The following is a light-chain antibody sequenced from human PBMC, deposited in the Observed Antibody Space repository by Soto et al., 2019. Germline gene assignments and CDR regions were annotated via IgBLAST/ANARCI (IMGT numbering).Light chain of an antibody. CDR1: QSVGSN. CDR2: RAS. Sequence: EIVMTQSPDTLSVSPGERATLSCRASQSVGSNLAWYQQKPGQAPRLLIYRASTRATGISARFSGSGSGTEFTLNISSLQSEDFAVYYCQQYNNWPPPITFGQGTRLEIQ. V-gene: IGKV3-15*01. CDR3: QQYNNWPPPIT. J-gene: IGKJ5*01.